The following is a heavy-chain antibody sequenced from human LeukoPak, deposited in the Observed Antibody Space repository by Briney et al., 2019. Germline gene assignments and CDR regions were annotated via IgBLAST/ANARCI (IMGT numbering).Heavy chain of an antibody. CDR3: ARTSGSYSFVFGY. V-gene: IGHV1-18*01. Sequence: ASAKVSCKAPGYXFTSYGISWVRQAPGQGLEWMGQISAYNGNTNYAQKCQGRVTMTTDTSTSTAYMELRSLRSDDTAVYYCARTSGSYSFVFGYWGQGTLVTVSS. J-gene: IGHJ4*02. CDR2: ISAYNGNT. CDR1: GYXFTSYG. D-gene: IGHD1-26*01.